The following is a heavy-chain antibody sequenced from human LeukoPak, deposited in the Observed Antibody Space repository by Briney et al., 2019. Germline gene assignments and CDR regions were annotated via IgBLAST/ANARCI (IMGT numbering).Heavy chain of an antibody. CDR1: GFTFNGIW. D-gene: IGHD3-3*01. CDR3: ARDRGTLEWLLFHY. J-gene: IGHJ4*02. Sequence: PGGSLRFSSAASGFTFNGIWMGRLPQAPGKGLEGGAKIKQDGSEKYYVDSVKGRFTIFRDNAQNSLYLQMNSLRAEDTAVYYWARDRGTLEWLLFHYWGQGTLVTVSS. CDR2: IKQDGSEK. V-gene: IGHV3-7*01.